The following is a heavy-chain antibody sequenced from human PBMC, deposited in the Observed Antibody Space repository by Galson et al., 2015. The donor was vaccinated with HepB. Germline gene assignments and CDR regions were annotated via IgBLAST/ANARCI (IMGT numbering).Heavy chain of an antibody. D-gene: IGHD3-10*01. CDR2: ISSSSSYI. V-gene: IGHV3-21*01. Sequence: SLRLSCAASGFTFSSYSMNWVRQAPGKGLEWVSSISSSSSYIYYADSVKGRFTISRDNAKNSLYLQMNSLRAEDTAVYYCARSPYYYGSGSEKGMYAFDIWGQGTMVTVSS. J-gene: IGHJ3*02. CDR1: GFTFSSYS. CDR3: ARSPYYYGSGSEKGMYAFDI.